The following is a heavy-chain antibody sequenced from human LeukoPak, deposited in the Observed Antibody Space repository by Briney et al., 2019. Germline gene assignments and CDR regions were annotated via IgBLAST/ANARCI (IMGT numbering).Heavy chain of an antibody. J-gene: IGHJ4*02. CDR2: ISAGNGNT. CDR1: GYTFTSYA. D-gene: IGHD1-26*01. Sequence: ASVKVSCKASGYTFTSYAIHWVRQPPGQRLEWMGWISAGNGNTKYSQNFQGRVTFISNTSATTAFMELSSLRSEDAAVYYCARDSGSGSNDYWGQGTLVTVSS. V-gene: IGHV1-3*01. CDR3: ARDSGSGSNDY.